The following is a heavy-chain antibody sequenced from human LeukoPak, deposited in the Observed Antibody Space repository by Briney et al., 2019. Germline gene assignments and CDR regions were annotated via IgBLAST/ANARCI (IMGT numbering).Heavy chain of an antibody. CDR2: MNPNSGNT. CDR3: ARGRYCSGGSCPPFFDY. D-gene: IGHD2-15*01. CDR1: GYTFTSYD. Sequence: ASVKVSCKASGYTFTSYDINWVRQATGQGLEWMGWMNPNSGNTGYAQKFQGRVTMTRNTSISTAYMELCSLRSEETAVYYCARGRYCSGGSCPPFFDYWGQGTLVTVSS. V-gene: IGHV1-8*01. J-gene: IGHJ4*02.